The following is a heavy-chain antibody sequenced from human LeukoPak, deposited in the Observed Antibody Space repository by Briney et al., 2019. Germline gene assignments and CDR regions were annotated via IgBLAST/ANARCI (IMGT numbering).Heavy chain of an antibody. J-gene: IGHJ3*02. Sequence: SKALSLTCTVSGGAIGSGGYCWRWIRQHPGKGLEWIGYIYYSGSTYYNPSLKSRFTISVDTSKNQFSLKLSSVTAADTAVYYCARDCGKAGAFDIWGQGTMVTVSS. CDR1: GGAIGSGGYC. CDR3: ARDCGKAGAFDI. V-gene: IGHV4-31*03. CDR2: IYYSGST.